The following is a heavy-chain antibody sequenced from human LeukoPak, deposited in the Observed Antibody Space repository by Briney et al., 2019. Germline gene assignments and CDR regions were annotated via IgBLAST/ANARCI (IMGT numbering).Heavy chain of an antibody. CDR2: INPITGAT. CDR3: ARSNNCTYGVCSVVSIYYGMDF. D-gene: IGHD2-8*01. V-gene: IGHV1-2*02. J-gene: IGHJ6*02. CDR1: TYTFTGYY. Sequence: ASVKVSCKASTYTFTGYYMHWVRQAPGQGLEWMGWINPITGATNYAQKFQGRVTMTRDTSISTVYMELTRLKSDDTAVYYCARSNNCTYGVCSVVSIYYGMDFWGQGTTVAASS.